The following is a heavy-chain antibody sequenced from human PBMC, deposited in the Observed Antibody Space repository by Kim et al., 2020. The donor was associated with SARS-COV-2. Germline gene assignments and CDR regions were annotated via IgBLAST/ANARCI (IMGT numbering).Heavy chain of an antibody. CDR2: T. D-gene: IGHD6-25*01. Sequence: TGYEDSVRGRFTISRDIAESSLYLQMNSLRTEDTAIYFCVKDILAGGADVWGQGTTVTVSS. CDR3: VKDILAGGADV. V-gene: IGHV3-9*01. J-gene: IGHJ6*02.